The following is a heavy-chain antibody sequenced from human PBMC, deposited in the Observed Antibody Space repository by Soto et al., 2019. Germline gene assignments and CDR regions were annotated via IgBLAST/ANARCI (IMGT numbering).Heavy chain of an antibody. D-gene: IGHD3-22*01. CDR2: ISAYNGNT. CDR3: ASYITMIQFYPYCMDF. CDR1: GYTFTSYG. J-gene: IGHJ6*02. Sequence: GASVKVSCKASGYTFTSYGISWVRQAPGQGLEWMGWISAYNGNTNYAQKLQGRVTMTTDTSTSTAYMELRSLRSDDTAVYYCASYITMIQFYPYCMDFSGPAISVT. V-gene: IGHV1-18*01.